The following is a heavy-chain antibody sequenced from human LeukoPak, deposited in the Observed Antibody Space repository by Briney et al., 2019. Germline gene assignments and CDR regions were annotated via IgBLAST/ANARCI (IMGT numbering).Heavy chain of an antibody. CDR1: GGSFSGYY. J-gene: IGHJ4*02. D-gene: IGHD3-10*01. Sequence: SETLSLTCAVYGGSFSGYYWSWIRQPPGKGLEWIGEINHSGSTNYNPSLKSRVTISVDTSKNQFSLKLSSVTAADTAVYYCARLGSGSNYWGQGTLVTVSS. CDR2: INHSGST. V-gene: IGHV4-34*01. CDR3: ARLGSGSNY.